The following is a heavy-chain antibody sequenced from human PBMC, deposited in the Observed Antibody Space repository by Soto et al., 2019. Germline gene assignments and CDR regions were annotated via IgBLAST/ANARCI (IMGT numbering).Heavy chain of an antibody. CDR3: ARHSALVPLATFDC. V-gene: IGHV4-30-4*01. J-gene: IGHJ4*02. Sequence: PSETLSLTCTVSGGSISSGDYYWSWIRQPPGKGLEWIGYIYYSGSTYYNPSLKSRLTISVDTSKNQFSLKLTSVTAADTAVYYCARHSALVPLATFDCWGQGTLVTVSS. CDR2: IYYSGST. D-gene: IGHD2-8*01. CDR1: GGSISSGDYY.